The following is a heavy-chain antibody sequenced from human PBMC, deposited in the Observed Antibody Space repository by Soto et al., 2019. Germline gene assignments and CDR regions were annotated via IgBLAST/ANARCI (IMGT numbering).Heavy chain of an antibody. CDR3: AREGVHNYTEYYFDY. V-gene: IGHV4-39*02. J-gene: IGHJ4*02. D-gene: IGHD3-10*01. CDR1: CVSSHNSHSF. CDR2: MYDSGGA. Sequence: SETLSLTCAVSCVSSHNSHSFWGSIRQPPGKALEFIGSMYDSGGANYNPSLKSRVNISRDNAKTSLYLQMNSLTAEDTAVYYCAREGVHNYTEYYFDYWGQGTLVTVSS.